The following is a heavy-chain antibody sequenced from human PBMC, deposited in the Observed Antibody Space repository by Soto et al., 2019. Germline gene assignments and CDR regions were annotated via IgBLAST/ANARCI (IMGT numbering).Heavy chain of an antibody. D-gene: IGHD3-10*01. Sequence: SETLSLTCTVSGGSISSSSYYWGWIRQPPGKGLEWIGCIYYSGSTYYNPSLKSRVTISVDTSKNQFSLKLSSVTAADTAVYYCASQEGSGSYYYYGMDVWGQGTTVTVSS. CDR3: ASQEGSGSYYYYGMDV. J-gene: IGHJ6*02. CDR2: IYYSGST. V-gene: IGHV4-39*01. CDR1: GGSISSSSYY.